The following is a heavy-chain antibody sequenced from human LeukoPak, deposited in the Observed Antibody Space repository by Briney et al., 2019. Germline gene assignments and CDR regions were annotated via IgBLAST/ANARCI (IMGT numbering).Heavy chain of an antibody. Sequence: SETLSLTCDFSGGSFSSNYWSWFRQPPGGGLEWIAEIYPSGDTKYNPSLTGRVTISADRSRGHLFLGLSSVIAADTAVYYCVAYQWWFQNDVWGQGTLVTVSS. CDR2: IYPSGDT. V-gene: IGHV4-34*01. CDR1: GGSFSSNY. CDR3: VAYQWWFQNDV. D-gene: IGHD2-15*01. J-gene: IGHJ4*02.